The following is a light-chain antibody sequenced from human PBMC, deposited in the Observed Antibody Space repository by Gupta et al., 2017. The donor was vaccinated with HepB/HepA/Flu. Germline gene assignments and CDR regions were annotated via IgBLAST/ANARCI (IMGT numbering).Light chain of an antibody. V-gene: IGKV1-33*01. Sequence: DIQMTQSPSSLSASVGDRVTITCQASQDINKYLNWYQQKPGKAPKLLIYDASKLDTGVPSRFSGSGSGTDFTFTISSLQPEDFATYYCQQDDTLPLTFGGGTKVEIK. CDR1: QDINKY. J-gene: IGKJ4*01. CDR2: DAS. CDR3: QQDDTLPLT.